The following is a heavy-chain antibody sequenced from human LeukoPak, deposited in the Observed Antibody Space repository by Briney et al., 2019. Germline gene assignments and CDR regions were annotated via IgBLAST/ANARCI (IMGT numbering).Heavy chain of an antibody. V-gene: IGHV1-18*01. CDR1: GYTFPSHG. D-gene: IGHD3-22*01. J-gene: IGHJ3*02. CDR3: ARDHGPYYYDSSDPKDAGEEAFDI. CDR2: ISAYNGNT. Sequence: GASVKVSCKASGYTFPSHGISWVRQAPGQGLEWMGWISAYNGNTNYAQKFQGRVTMTTDTSTSTAYMELRSLRSDDTAVYYCARDHGPYYYDSSDPKDAGEEAFDIWGQGTMVTVSS.